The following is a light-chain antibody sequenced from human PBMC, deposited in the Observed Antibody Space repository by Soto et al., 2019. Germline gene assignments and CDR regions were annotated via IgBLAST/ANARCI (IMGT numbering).Light chain of an antibody. J-gene: IGKJ2*01. CDR2: DAS. V-gene: IGKV1-33*01. CDR3: QQYDNLPPYT. CDR1: QDISNY. Sequence: DIQMTQSPSSLSASVGDRVTITCQASQDISNYLNWYQQKPGKAPKLLIYDASNLETEVPSRFSGSGSGTDFTFTISSLQAEDIATYYCQQYDNLPPYTFGQGTKLEIK.